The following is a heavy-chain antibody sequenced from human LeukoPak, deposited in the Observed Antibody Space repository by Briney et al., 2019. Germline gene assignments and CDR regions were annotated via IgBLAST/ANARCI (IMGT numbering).Heavy chain of an antibody. D-gene: IGHD1-26*01. Sequence: GGSLRLSCAASGFTFSNAWMSWVRQAPGKGLEWVGRIKSKTDGGTTDYAAPVKGRFTISRDDSKNTLYPQMNSLKTEDTAVYYCTTAGWELYYFDYWGQGTLVTVSS. J-gene: IGHJ4*02. CDR2: IKSKTDGGTT. CDR3: TTAGWELYYFDY. V-gene: IGHV3-15*01. CDR1: GFTFSNAW.